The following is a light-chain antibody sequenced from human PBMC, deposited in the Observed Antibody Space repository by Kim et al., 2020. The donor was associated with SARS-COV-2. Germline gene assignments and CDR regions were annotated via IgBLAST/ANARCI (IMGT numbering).Light chain of an antibody. CDR3: QQRSNWPPFT. CDR1: QSVSSY. J-gene: IGKJ3*01. V-gene: IGKV3-11*01. Sequence: SPGERAPLSCRASQSVSSYFAWYQQKPGQAPRLLIYDASNRATGIPARFSGSGSGTDFTLTISSLEPEDFAVYYCQQRSNWPPFTFGPGTKVDIK. CDR2: DAS.